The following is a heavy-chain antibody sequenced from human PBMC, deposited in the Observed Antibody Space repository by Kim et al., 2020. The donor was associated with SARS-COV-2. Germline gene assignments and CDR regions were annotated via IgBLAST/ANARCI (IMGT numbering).Heavy chain of an antibody. V-gene: IGHV4-34*01. CDR3: ARLEVAAPRY. CDR2: INHSGST. J-gene: IGHJ4*02. D-gene: IGHD6-19*01. Sequence: SETLSLTCAVYGGSFSGYYWSWIRQPPGKGLEWIGEINHSGSTNYNPSLKSRVTISVDTSKNQFSLKLSSVTAADTAVYYCARLEVAAPRYWGQGTLVTVSS. CDR1: GGSFSGYY.